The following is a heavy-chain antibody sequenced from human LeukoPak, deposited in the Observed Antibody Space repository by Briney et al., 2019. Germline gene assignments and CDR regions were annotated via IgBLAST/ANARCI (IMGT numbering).Heavy chain of an antibody. CDR3: AKNRGTGMAFYDH. CDR1: GFTFSSYA. D-gene: IGHD5-18*01. J-gene: IGHJ4*02. CDR2: ISGGGDYI. Sequence: PGGSLRLSCAASGFTFSSYAMTWVRRAPGKGLEWVSAISGGGDYIYYGDSVKGRFTSSRDNSESTLYLQMNNLRAENTDVYYCAKNRGTGMAFYDHWGQGTQVTVSS. V-gene: IGHV3-23*01.